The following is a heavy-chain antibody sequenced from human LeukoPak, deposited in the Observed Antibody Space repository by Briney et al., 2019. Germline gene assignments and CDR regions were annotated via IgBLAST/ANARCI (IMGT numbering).Heavy chain of an antibody. CDR1: GGSISSYY. D-gene: IGHD2-2*01. CDR3: ARHSYCSSTSCYFPYYYYGMDV. CDR2: IYYSGST. Sequence: SETLSLTCTVSGGSISSYYWSWIRQPPGKGLEWIGYIYYSGSTNYNPSLKSRVTISVDTSKNQFSLKLSSVTAADTAVYYCARHSYCSSTSCYFPYYYYGMDVWGQRTTVTVSS. V-gene: IGHV4-59*08. J-gene: IGHJ6*02.